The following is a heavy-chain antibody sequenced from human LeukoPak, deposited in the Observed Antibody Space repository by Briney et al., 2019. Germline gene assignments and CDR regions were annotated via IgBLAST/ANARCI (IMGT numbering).Heavy chain of an antibody. D-gene: IGHD2-2*01. CDR1: GFTFSSYA. J-gene: IGHJ4*02. CDR3: AKAQDQYCSSTSCYYFDY. CDR2: ISGSGGST. Sequence: GGSLRLSCAASGFTFSSYAMSWVRQAPGKGLEWVSAISGSGGSTYYADSVKGRFTISRDNSKNTLYLQMNSLRAEDTAVYYCAKAQDQYCSSTSCYYFDYWGQGTLVTVSS. V-gene: IGHV3-23*01.